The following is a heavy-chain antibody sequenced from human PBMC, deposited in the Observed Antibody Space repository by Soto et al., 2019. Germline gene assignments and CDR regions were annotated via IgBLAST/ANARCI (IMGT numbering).Heavy chain of an antibody. V-gene: IGHV3-23*01. CDR2: ISGSGGST. CDR3: ATGVKIGDYDSGGYTDYYGMAV. CDR1: GFTFSSYA. D-gene: IGHD3-22*01. J-gene: IGHJ6*02. Sequence: EVQLLESGGGLVQPGGSLRLSCAASGFTFSSYAMSWVRQAPGKGLEWVSAISGSGGSTYYADSVKGRCTISRDNSKNALYLQMNSLKGDDTAVYDCATGVKIGDYDSGGYTDYYGMAVWGQGTTVTVS.